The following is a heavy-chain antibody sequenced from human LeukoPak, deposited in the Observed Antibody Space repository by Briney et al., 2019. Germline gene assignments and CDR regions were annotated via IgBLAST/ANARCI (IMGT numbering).Heavy chain of an antibody. CDR1: GFTFSSYG. Sequence: PGGSLRLSCAASGFTFSSYGMHWVRQAPGKGLEWVAVISYDGSNKYYADSVKGRFTISRDNSKNTLYLQMNSLRAEDTAVYYCARDSSGYDYWGQGTLATVSS. V-gene: IGHV3-30*03. D-gene: IGHD6-19*01. CDR3: ARDSSGYDY. CDR2: ISYDGSNK. J-gene: IGHJ4*02.